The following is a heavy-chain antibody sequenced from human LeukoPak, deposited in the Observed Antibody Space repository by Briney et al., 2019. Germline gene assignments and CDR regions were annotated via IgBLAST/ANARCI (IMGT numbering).Heavy chain of an antibody. CDR1: GFTFSNYG. D-gene: IGHD3-10*02. Sequence: GGSLRLSCAASGFTFSNYGMSWVRQAPGKGLEWVSAISGSGGSTYYADSVKGRFTISRDNAKNSLYLQMNSLRAEDTAVYYCAELGITMIGGVWGKGTTVTISS. V-gene: IGHV3-23*01. J-gene: IGHJ6*04. CDR3: AELGITMIGGV. CDR2: ISGSGGST.